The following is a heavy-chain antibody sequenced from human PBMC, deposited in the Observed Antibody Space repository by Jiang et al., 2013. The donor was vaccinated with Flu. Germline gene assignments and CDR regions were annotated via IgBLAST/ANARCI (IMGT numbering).Heavy chain of an antibody. CDR1: GGSVGSGNYY. D-gene: IGHD3-10*01. CDR3: ARQWGVGYFPNYF. V-gene: IGHV4-61*01. Sequence: GPGLVKSSETLSLTCSVSGGSVGSGNYYWNWIRQPPGGALEWIGYIYDSWSTNYSPSLKSRVTISVDTSKTQFSLKLSSVTATDTAVYYCARQWGVGYFPNYF. CDR2: IYDSWST. J-gene: IGHJ4*01.